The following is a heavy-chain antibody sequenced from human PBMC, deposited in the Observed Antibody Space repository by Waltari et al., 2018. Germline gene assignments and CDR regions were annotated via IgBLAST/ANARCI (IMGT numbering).Heavy chain of an antibody. J-gene: IGHJ4*02. Sequence: QVQLQESGPGLVKPSETLSLTCTVSGGSISSYYWSWIRQPPGKGLEWIGYIYYSGSTNYNPSLKSRVTISVDTSKNQFSLKLSSVTAADTAVYYCVRGPPSPVVTMSYFDYWGQGTLVTVSS. CDR1: GGSISSYY. CDR3: VRGPPSPVVTMSYFDY. CDR2: IYYSGST. V-gene: IGHV4-59*01. D-gene: IGHD2-21*02.